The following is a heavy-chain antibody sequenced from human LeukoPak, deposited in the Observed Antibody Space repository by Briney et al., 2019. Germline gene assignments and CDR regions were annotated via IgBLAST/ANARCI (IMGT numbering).Heavy chain of an antibody. V-gene: IGHV4-61*01. J-gene: IGHJ5*02. D-gene: IGHD3-22*01. CDR1: GGSVSSGSYY. Sequence: SETLSLTCTVSGGSVSSGSYYCGWIRQPPGKGLEWIGYIYYSGSTNYNPSLKSRVTISVDTSKNQFSLKLSSVTAADTAVYYCARIPRPIYDSSGYDSNWFDPWGQGTLVTVSS. CDR3: ARIPRPIYDSSGYDSNWFDP. CDR2: IYYSGST.